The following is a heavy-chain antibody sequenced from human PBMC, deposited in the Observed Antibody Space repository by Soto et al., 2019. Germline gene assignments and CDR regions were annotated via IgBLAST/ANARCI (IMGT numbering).Heavy chain of an antibody. CDR3: ATTRGLAVGGRFDY. CDR2: FYRGST. CDR1: GGSITSSSSY. J-gene: IGHJ4*02. D-gene: IGHD6-19*01. V-gene: IGHV4-39*01. Sequence: PSETLSLTCNASGGSITSSSSYWGWIRQPPGKGLEWIGTFYRGSTFSNPSLRSRVTISRDTSKNQFSLKLTSMAATDTAIYYCATTRGLAVGGRFDYWGQGTLVTVSS.